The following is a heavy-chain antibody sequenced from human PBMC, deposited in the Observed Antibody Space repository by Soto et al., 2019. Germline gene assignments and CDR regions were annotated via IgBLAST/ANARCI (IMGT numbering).Heavy chain of an antibody. V-gene: IGHV4-59*01. CDR2: IYYSGST. D-gene: IGHD6-6*01. CDR3: ARDSKQLAVDYGMDV. J-gene: IGHJ6*02. CDR1: GGSISSYY. Sequence: SETLSLTCTVSGGSISSYYWSWIRQPPGKGLEWIGYIYYSGSTNYNPSLKSRVTISVDTSKNQFSLKLSSVTAADTAVYYCARDSKQLAVDYGMDVWGQGTTVTVSS.